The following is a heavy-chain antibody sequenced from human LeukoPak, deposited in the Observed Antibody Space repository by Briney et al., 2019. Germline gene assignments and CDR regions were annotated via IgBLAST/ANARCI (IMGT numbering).Heavy chain of an antibody. CDR2: IYYSGST. D-gene: IGHD1-26*01. Sequence: SETLSLTCTVSGGSISSGDYYWSWIRQPPGKGLEWIGYIYYSGSTYYNPSLKSRVTISVDTSKNQFSLKLSSVTAADTAVYYCAGDDGELLLGYWGQGTLVTVSS. CDR1: GGSISSGDYY. V-gene: IGHV4-30-4*08. J-gene: IGHJ4*02. CDR3: AGDDGELLLGY.